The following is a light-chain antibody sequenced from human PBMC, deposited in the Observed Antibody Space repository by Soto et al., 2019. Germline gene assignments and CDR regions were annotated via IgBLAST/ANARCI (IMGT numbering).Light chain of an antibody. J-gene: IGLJ2*01. CDR1: SGHSNYA. Sequence: QSVLTQSPSASASLGASAKLTCTLSSGHSNYAIAWHQQQSEKGPRYLMKLNSDGSHSKGDGIPDRFSGSSSGAERYLTISSLQSEDEADYYCQTWGSGIVVLGGGTKLTVL. CDR2: LNSDGSH. CDR3: QTWGSGIVV. V-gene: IGLV4-69*01.